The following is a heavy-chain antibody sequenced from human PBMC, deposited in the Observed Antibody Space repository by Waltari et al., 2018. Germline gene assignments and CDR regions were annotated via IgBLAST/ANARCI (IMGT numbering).Heavy chain of an antibody. J-gene: IGHJ4*02. CDR3: ARAIPQYYYDSSGYYFDY. D-gene: IGHD3-22*01. CDR1: GGTFSSYA. V-gene: IGHV1-69*01. Sequence: QVQLVQSGAEVKKPGSSVKVSCKASGGTFSSYAISWVRQAPGQGLEWMGGISPSFGTANYAQKFQGRVTITADESTSTAYMELSSLRSEDTAVYYCARAIPQYYYDSSGYYFDYWGQGTLVTVSS. CDR2: ISPSFGTA.